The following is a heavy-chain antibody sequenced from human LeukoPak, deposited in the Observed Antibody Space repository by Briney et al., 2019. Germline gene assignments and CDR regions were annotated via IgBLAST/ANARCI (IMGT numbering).Heavy chain of an antibody. Sequence: GGSLRLSCAASGFTVSSNYMSWVRQAPGKGLEWVSVIYSGGSTYYADSVKGRFTISRDNAKNSLYLQMNSLRAEDTAVYYCAREGPRIQLWLRSGSLDYWGQGTLVTVSS. CDR2: IYSGGST. D-gene: IGHD5-18*01. J-gene: IGHJ4*02. V-gene: IGHV3-66*01. CDR3: AREGPRIQLWLRSGSLDY. CDR1: GFTVSSNY.